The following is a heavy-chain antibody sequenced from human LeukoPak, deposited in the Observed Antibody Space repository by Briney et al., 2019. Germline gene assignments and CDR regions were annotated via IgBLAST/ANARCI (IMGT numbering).Heavy chain of an antibody. J-gene: IGHJ4*02. D-gene: IGHD6-13*01. CDR2: IYYSGST. CDR3: ARHGSSWYYFDY. CDR1: GCSISGYY. V-gene: IGHV4-59*08. Sequence: SETLSLTCTVSGCSISGYYWSWIRQPPGKGLEWIGYIYYSGSTNYNPSLKSRVTISVDTSKNQFSLKLSSVTAADTAVYYCARHGSSWYYFDYWGQGTLVTVSS.